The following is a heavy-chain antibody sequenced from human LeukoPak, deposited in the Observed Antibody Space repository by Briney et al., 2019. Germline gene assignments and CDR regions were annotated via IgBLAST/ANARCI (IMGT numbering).Heavy chain of an antibody. Sequence: SETLSLTCSVPGGSISSFYWSWIRQPPGKGLEWIGYINYSGFTSYNPSLKSRIAISVDTSKNQFSLRLSSVTAADTAVYYCARGLQFLEWFDAFDIWGQGAMVTVSS. CDR2: INYSGFT. D-gene: IGHD3-3*01. J-gene: IGHJ3*02. CDR1: GGSISSFY. V-gene: IGHV4-59*01. CDR3: ARGLQFLEWFDAFDI.